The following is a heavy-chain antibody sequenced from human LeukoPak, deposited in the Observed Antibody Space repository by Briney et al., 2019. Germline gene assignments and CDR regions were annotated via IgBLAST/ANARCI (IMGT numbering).Heavy chain of an antibody. J-gene: IGHJ5*02. CDR2: INPNSGGT. V-gene: IGHV1-2*02. CDR1: GYTFTGYY. Sequence: ASVKVSCKASGYTFTGYYMHWVRQAPGQGLEWMGWINPNSGGTNYAQKFQGRVTMTRDTSISTAYMELSRLRSDDTAVYYCARDIVVVVADTEVWFDPWGQGTLVTVSS. CDR3: ARDIVVVVADTEVWFDP. D-gene: IGHD2-15*01.